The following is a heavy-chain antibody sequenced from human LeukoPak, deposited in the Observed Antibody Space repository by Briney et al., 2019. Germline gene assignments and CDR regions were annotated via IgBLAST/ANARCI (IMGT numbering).Heavy chain of an antibody. CDR1: GFTFSNYW. J-gene: IGHJ4*02. V-gene: IGHV3-7*01. CDR2: IEQDESEK. CDR3: ASPYNTGWYLDY. D-gene: IGHD6-19*01. Sequence: PGGSLRLSCAASGFTFSNYWMTWVRQAPGKGLEWVANIEQDESEKYYVDSVKGRFTISRDNAKNSLYLQMNSLRAEDTAVYYCASPYNTGWYLDYWGQGALVTVSS.